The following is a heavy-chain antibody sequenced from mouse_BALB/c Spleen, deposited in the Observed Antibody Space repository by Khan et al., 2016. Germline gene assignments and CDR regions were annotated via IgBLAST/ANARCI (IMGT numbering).Heavy chain of an antibody. CDR2: INPNTGYT. CDR3: ARWSYYYVSSYGWFAY. CDR1: GYTFTDYW. V-gene: IGHV1-7*01. Sequence: QVQLQQSGAELAKPGASVKMSCKASGYTFTDYWMHWVKQRPGQGLEWIGYINPNTGYTEYNQKFKDKATLTADKSSSTAYMQLSSLTSEDSAVYYCARWSYYYVSSYGWFAYWGQGTLVTVSA. D-gene: IGHD1-1*01. J-gene: IGHJ3*01.